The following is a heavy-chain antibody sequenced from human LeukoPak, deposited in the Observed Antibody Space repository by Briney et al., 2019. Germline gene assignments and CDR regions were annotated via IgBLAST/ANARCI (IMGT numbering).Heavy chain of an antibody. V-gene: IGHV4-61*01. D-gene: IGHD1-7*01. J-gene: IGHJ3*01. CDR3: ARVPGGGTAAN. CDR2: IYYSGGT. Sequence: PSETLSLTCTVSGGSVSSGSYYWSWIRQPPGKGLEWIGYIYYSGGTNYNPSLKSRVTISVDTSKNQFSLKLRSVTAADTAVYYCARVPGGGTAANWGQGTMVTVSS. CDR1: GGSVSSGSYY.